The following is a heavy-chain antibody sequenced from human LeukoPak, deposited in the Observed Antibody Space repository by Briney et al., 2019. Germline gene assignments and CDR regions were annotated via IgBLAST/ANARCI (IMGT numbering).Heavy chain of an antibody. Sequence: GASVKVSCKASGYTFTGYYMHWVRQAPGQGREWMGRINPNSGGTNYAQKFQGRVTMTRDTSISTAYMELSRLRSDDTAVYYCARDLSTMVRGVIGLGYWGQGTLVTVSS. D-gene: IGHD3-10*01. V-gene: IGHV1-2*06. CDR2: INPNSGGT. CDR3: ARDLSTMVRGVIGLGY. CDR1: GYTFTGYY. J-gene: IGHJ4*02.